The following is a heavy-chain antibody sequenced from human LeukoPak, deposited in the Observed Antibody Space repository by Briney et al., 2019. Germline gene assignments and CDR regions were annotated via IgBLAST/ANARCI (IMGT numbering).Heavy chain of an antibody. CDR2: ISIYNGNT. D-gene: IGHD3-3*01. CDR3: ARITYDFWSGYYMPDDP. J-gene: IGHJ5*02. CDR1: GYTVTRYG. Sequence: GASVKVSCKASGYTVTRYGISWVRQAPGQGLEWMGWISIYNGNTDYAQKLRVRVTMTTATSPCTAYLELRGLRSNDTAVYYCARITYDFWSGYYMPDDPWGQGTLVTVSS. V-gene: IGHV1-18*01.